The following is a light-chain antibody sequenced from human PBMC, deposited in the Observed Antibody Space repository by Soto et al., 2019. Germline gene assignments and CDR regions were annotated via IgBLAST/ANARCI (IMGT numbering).Light chain of an antibody. CDR2: EGS. CDR3: CSYAGSSPLYV. J-gene: IGLJ1*01. Sequence: QSVLTQPASVSGSPGQSITISCTGTSSDVGSYNLVSWYQQHPGKAPKLMIYEGSKRPSGVSNRFSGSKSGNTASLTISGLQAEDEADYYRCSYAGSSPLYVFGTGTKVTVL. V-gene: IGLV2-23*01. CDR1: SSDVGSYNL.